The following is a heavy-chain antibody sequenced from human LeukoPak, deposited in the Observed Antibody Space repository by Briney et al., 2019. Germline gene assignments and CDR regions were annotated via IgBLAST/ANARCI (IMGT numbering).Heavy chain of an antibody. CDR3: ATDKGFWSGSPMRY. CDR2: INPNSGGT. V-gene: IGHV1-2*06. CDR1: GYTFTSYG. D-gene: IGHD3-3*01. Sequence: ASVKVSCKASGYTFTSYGISWVRQAPGQGLEWMGRINPNSGGTNYAQKFQGRVTMTRDTSISTAYMELSRLRSDDTAVYYCATDKGFWSGSPMRYWGQGTLVTVSP. J-gene: IGHJ4*02.